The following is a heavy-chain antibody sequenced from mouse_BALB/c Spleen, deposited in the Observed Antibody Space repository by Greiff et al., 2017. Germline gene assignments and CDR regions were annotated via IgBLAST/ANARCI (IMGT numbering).Heavy chain of an antibody. CDR3: ARDGFPNSVLRLWFAY. CDR1: GFTFSSFG. J-gene: IGHJ3*01. V-gene: IGHV5-17*02. CDR2: ISSGSSTI. D-gene: IGHD1-2*01. Sequence: EVMLVESGGGLVQPGGSRKLSCAASGFTFSSFGMHWVRQAPEKGLEWVAYISSGSSTIYYADTVKGRFTISRDNPKNTLFLQMTSLRSEDTAMYYCARDGFPNSVLRLWFAYWGQGTLVTVSA.